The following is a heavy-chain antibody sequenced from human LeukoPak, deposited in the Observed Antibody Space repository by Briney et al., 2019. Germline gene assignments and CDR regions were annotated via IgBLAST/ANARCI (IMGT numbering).Heavy chain of an antibody. J-gene: IGHJ5*02. V-gene: IGHV4-59*01. D-gene: IGHD2-2*01. Sequence: SETLSLTCTVSGGSISSYYWSWIRQPPGKGLEWIGYIYYSGSTNYNPSLKSRVTISVDTSKNQFSLKLSSVTAADTAVYYCARDGGGRYCSSTSCEEYNWFDPWGQGTLVTVSS. CDR2: IYYSGST. CDR3: ARDGGGRYCSSTSCEEYNWFDP. CDR1: GGSISSYY.